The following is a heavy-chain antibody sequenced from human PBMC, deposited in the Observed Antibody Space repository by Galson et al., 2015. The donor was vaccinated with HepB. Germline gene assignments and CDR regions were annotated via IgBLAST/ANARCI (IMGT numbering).Heavy chain of an antibody. CDR2: ITNDGVGT. V-gene: IGHV3-64D*06. D-gene: IGHD3-9*01. CDR3: VKEDILSGFSVGSFHV. J-gene: IGHJ3*01. Sequence: SLRLSCAASGFNFNYYAMHWVRQAPGRGLEYISGITNDGVGTNYADSVNGRFTISRGNARKSLNLQVTSLRPEDTALYYCVKEDILSGFSVGSFHVWGQGTMVTVSS. CDR1: GFNFNYYA.